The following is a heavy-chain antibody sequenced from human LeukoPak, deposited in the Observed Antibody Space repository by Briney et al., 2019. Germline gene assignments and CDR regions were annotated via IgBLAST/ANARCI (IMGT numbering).Heavy chain of an antibody. V-gene: IGHV1-69*13. Sequence: ASVKVSCKASGGTFSSYAISWVRQAPGQGLEWMGGIIPIFGTANYAQKFQGRVTITADESTSTAYMELSSLRSEDTAVYYCARGRIRGGGSCCYDYWGQGTLVTVSS. J-gene: IGHJ4*02. D-gene: IGHD2-15*01. CDR2: IIPIFGTA. CDR1: GGTFSSYA. CDR3: ARGRIRGGGSCCYDY.